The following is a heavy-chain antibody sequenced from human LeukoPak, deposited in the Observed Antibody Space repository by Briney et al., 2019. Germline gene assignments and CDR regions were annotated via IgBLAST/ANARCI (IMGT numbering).Heavy chain of an antibody. Sequence: SETLSLTCTVSGGSISSGGYYWSWIRQHPGKGLEWNGYIYYSGSTYYNPSLKSRVTISVDTSKNQFSLKLSSVTAADTAVYYCARFLGFGYYADYWGQGTLVTVSS. CDR1: GGSISSGGYY. D-gene: IGHD3-3*01. V-gene: IGHV4-31*03. CDR3: ARFLGFGYYADY. J-gene: IGHJ4*02. CDR2: IYYSGST.